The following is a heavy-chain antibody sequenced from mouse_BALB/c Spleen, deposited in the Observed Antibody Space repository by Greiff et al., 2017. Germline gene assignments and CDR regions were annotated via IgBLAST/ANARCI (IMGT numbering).Heavy chain of an antibody. V-gene: IGHV14-1*02. D-gene: IGHD2-1*01. Sequence: DVHLVESGAELVRPGALVKLSCKASGFNIKDYYMHWVKQRPEQGLEWIGWIDPENGNTIYDPKFQGKASITADTSSNTAYLQLSSLTSEDTAVYYCARRGYGNYDYYAMDYWGQGTSVTVSS. CDR3: ARRGYGNYDYYAMDY. CDR1: GFNIKDYY. J-gene: IGHJ4*01. CDR2: IDPENGNT.